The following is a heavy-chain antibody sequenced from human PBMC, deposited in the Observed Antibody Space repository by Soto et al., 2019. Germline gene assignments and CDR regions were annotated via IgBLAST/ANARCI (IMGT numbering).Heavy chain of an antibody. CDR3: ARDRGYCSSTSCFYYYGMDV. CDR1: GFTFSSYG. J-gene: IGHJ6*02. Sequence: QVQLVESGGGVVQPGRSLRLSCAASGFTFSSYGMHWVRQAPGKGLEWVAVIWYDGSNKYYADSVKGRFTISRDNSKNTLYLQRNSLRAEDTAVYYCARDRGYCSSTSCFYYYGMDVWGQGTTVTVSS. V-gene: IGHV3-33*01. CDR2: IWYDGSNK. D-gene: IGHD2-2*01.